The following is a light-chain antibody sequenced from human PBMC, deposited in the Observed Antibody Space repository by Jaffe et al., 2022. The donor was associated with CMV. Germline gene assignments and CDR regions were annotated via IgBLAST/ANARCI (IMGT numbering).Light chain of an antibody. CDR3: SSYTTSTTLVV. J-gene: IGLJ2*01. CDR2: DVS. V-gene: IGLV2-14*03. CDR1: NSDVGDYNF. Sequence: QSALTQPASVSGSPGQSITISCTGTNSDVGDYNFVSWYQQHPGKAPKLIIFDVSNRPSGVSYRFSGSKSGNTASLTISGLQAEDEADYYCSSYTTSTTLVVFGGGTKLTVL.